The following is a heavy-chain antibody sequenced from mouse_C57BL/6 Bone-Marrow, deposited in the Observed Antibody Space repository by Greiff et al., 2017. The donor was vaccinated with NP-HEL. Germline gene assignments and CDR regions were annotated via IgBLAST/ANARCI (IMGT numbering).Heavy chain of an antibody. CDR2: ISSGGSYT. Sequence: EVKLMESGGDLVKPGGSLKLSCAASGFTFSSYGMSWVRQTPDKRLEWVATISSGGSYTYYPDSVKGRFTISRDNAKNTLYLQMSSLKSEDTAMYYCARRDYYGSARFAYWGQGTLVTVSA. CDR3: ARRDYYGSARFAY. J-gene: IGHJ3*01. V-gene: IGHV5-6*02. CDR1: GFTFSSYG. D-gene: IGHD1-1*01.